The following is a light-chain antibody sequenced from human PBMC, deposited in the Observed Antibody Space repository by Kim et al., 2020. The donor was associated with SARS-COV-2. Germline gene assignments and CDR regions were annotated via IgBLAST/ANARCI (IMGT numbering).Light chain of an antibody. J-gene: IGKJ5*01. CDR1: QSIPSRY. CDR3: QQYVTSLFT. Sequence: SPGKRPPPSSRASQSIPSRYLAWYQHKPGQAPRLLIYGASSRATGIPDRFSGSGSGTDFTLTIDRLQPEDFAVYYCQQYVTSLFTFGQGTRLEIK. V-gene: IGKV3-20*01. CDR2: GAS.